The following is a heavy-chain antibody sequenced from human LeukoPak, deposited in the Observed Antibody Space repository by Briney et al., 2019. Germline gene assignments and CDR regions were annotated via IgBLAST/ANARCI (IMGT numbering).Heavy chain of an antibody. CDR3: AKEGYYYGGSGYYLFEY. CDR2: IGDSGDNT. D-gene: IGHD3-22*01. Sequence: GGSLRLSCAASGFTVINYAMNWIRQAPGKGLEWVSGIGDSGDNTYHADSVKGRFTISRDNSKNTLYLQMASLRAEDTAVYYCAKEGYYYGGSGYYLFEYWGQGTLVTVSS. V-gene: IGHV3-23*01. J-gene: IGHJ4*02. CDR1: GFTVINYA.